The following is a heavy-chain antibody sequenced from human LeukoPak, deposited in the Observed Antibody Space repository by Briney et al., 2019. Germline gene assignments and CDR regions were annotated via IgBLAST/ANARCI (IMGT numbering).Heavy chain of an antibody. J-gene: IGHJ4*02. CDR1: GYTFTNYY. CDR3: ARVGGDGYNWNY. D-gene: IGHD5-24*01. V-gene: IGHV1-46*01. Sequence: GASVKVSCKASGYTFTNYYMHWVRQAPGQWLEWMGIINPSGGSTSYAQKFQGRVAMTRDTSTSTVYMELSSLRSEDTAVYYCARVGGDGYNWNYWGQGTLVTVSS. CDR2: INPSGGST.